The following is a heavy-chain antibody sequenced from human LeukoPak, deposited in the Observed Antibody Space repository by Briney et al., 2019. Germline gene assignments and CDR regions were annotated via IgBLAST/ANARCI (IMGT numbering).Heavy chain of an antibody. Sequence: ASVKVSCKASGYTFTSYGISWVRQAPGQGLEWMGWINPNSGGTNYAQKFQGRVTMTRDTSISTAYMELSRLRSDDTAVYYCARAVGGDWAYYFDYWGQGTLVTVSS. V-gene: IGHV1-2*02. CDR3: ARAVGGDWAYYFDY. D-gene: IGHD2-21*01. CDR1: GYTFTSYG. J-gene: IGHJ4*02. CDR2: INPNSGGT.